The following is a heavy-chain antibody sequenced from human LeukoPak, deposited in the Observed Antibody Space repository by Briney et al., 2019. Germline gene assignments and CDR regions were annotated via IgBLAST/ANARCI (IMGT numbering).Heavy chain of an antibody. CDR3: AKKRTPVAGTNYFDY. Sequence: PGGSLRLSCAASGFTFSSYAMSWVRQAPGKGLEWVSAISAGGDNTYYAESVKGRFTISRDNSKNTVYLQMTSVTAEDTARYYCAKKRTPVAGTNYFDYWGQGTLVTVSS. D-gene: IGHD6-19*01. CDR2: ISAGGDNT. J-gene: IGHJ4*02. V-gene: IGHV3-23*01. CDR1: GFTFSSYA.